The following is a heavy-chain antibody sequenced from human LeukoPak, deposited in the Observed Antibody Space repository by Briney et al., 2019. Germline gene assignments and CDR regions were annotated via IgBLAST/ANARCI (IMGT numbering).Heavy chain of an antibody. CDR3: ARSFGESSHPFDY. CDR2: IYPGDSDT. J-gene: IGHJ4*02. D-gene: IGHD3-10*01. Sequence: GESLQISCKGSGYSFTSYWIGWVRQMPGKGLEWMGIIYPGDSDTRYSPSFQGQVSISADKSISTAYLQWSSLKASDTAMYYYARSFGESSHPFDYWGQGTLVTVSS. CDR1: GYSFTSYW. V-gene: IGHV5-51*01.